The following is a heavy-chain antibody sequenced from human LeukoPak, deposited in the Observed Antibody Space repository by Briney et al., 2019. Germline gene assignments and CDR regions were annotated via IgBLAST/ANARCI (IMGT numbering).Heavy chain of an antibody. J-gene: IGHJ4*02. CDR2: IKQDESEK. CDR1: GFTFSSNW. V-gene: IGHV3-7*01. CDR3: ATIEAVRFQY. D-gene: IGHD3-3*01. Sequence: GGSLRLSCVDSGFTFSSNWMVWVRQAPGKGLEWVANIKQDESEKYYLGSVKGRSTISRDNTKNSLYLEMSSLRAEDTAVYYCATIEAVRFQYWGQGTLVAVSS.